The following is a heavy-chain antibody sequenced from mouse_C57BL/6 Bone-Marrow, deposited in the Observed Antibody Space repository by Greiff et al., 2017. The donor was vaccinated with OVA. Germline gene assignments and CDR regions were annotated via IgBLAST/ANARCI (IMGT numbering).Heavy chain of an antibody. CDR3: APIYYYGS. Sequence: LVESGAELARPGASVKMSCKASGYTFTSYTMHWVKQRPGQGLEWIGYINPSSGYTKYNQKFKDKATLTADKSSSTAYMQLSSLTSEDSAVYYCAPIYYYGSWGQGTTLTVSS. D-gene: IGHD1-1*01. CDR1: GYTFTSYT. V-gene: IGHV1-4*01. J-gene: IGHJ2*01. CDR2: INPSSGYT.